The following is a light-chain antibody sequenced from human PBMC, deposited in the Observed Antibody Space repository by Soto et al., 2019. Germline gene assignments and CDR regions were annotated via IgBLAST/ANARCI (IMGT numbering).Light chain of an antibody. J-gene: IGKJ2*03. CDR2: GGS. CDR3: QQFGSSRIYS. V-gene: IGKV3-20*01. Sequence: EILLTQSPGTLSLSPGETATLSCRASQSVTSTYLAWYQQRPGQSPRLIIYGGSTRATGFPDRFSGGGSGTDSTLTISRLEPEDSAVYYCHCQQFGSSRIYSFGQGTKLEI. CDR1: QSVTSTY.